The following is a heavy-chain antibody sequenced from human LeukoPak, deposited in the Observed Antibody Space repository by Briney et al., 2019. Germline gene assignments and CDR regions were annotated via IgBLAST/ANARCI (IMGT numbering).Heavy chain of an antibody. V-gene: IGHV1-69*13. CDR1: GGTFSNYA. CDR3: ARDQGMLATWGWFDP. Sequence: SVKVSCKASGGTFSNYAITWVRQAPGQGLEWVGRVVPIFGTTTYAQNFQGRVTVSADESTNTAYMELNNLQFEDTAVYYCARDQGMLATWGWFDPWGQGTRVTVSS. CDR2: VVPIFGTT. D-gene: IGHD5-12*01. J-gene: IGHJ5*02.